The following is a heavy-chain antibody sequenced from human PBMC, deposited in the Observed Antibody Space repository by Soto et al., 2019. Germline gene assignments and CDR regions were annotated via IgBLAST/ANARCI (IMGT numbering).Heavy chain of an antibody. CDR2: IYYSGST. Sequence: QLQLQESGPGLVKPSETLSLTCTVSGGSISSSSYYWGWIRQPPGKGLKWIGSIYYSGSTYYNPSVKSRVTISVDTSKNQFSLKLRSVTVADTAVYYCARHRGGYCCSTSCYRLDAFDIWGQGSMVTVSS. V-gene: IGHV4-39*01. D-gene: IGHD2-2*01. CDR3: ARHRGGYCCSTSCYRLDAFDI. CDR1: GGSISSSSYY. J-gene: IGHJ3*02.